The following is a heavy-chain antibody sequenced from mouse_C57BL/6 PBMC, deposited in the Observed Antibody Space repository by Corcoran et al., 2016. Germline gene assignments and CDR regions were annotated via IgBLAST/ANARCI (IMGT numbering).Heavy chain of an antibody. CDR1: GYTFTTYG. D-gene: IGHD2-4*01. J-gene: IGHJ3*01. Sequence: QIQLVQSGPELKKPGETVKISCKASGYTFTTYGMSWVKQAPGKGLKWMGWINTYSGVPTYADDFKGRFAFSLETSASTAYLQINNLKNEDTATYFCARSYLYDYPFAYGCQGTLVTVSA. CDR3: ARSYLYDYPFAY. V-gene: IGHV9-3*01. CDR2: INTYSGVP.